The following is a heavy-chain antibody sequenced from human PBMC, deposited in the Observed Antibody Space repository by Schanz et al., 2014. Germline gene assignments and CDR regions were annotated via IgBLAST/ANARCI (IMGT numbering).Heavy chain of an antibody. CDR3: ARDRRRYCSTASCLHDNWFDP. Sequence: QVQLVQSEAEVKKPGSSVKVSCKASGGTFSSYTISWVRQAPGQGLEWMGRIIPILGIANYAQKFQGRVTITADRSTSTACMELSSLRSEDTAVYYCARDRRRYCSTASCLHDNWFDPWGQGTLVIVSS. CDR1: GGTFSSYT. V-gene: IGHV1-69*08. J-gene: IGHJ5*02. CDR2: IIPILGIA. D-gene: IGHD2-2*01.